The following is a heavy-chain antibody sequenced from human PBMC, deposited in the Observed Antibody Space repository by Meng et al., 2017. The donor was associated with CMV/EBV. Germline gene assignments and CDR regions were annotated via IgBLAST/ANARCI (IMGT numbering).Heavy chain of an antibody. CDR3: ARGYYDFWSGYYRAGWFDP. CDR2: INHSGST. J-gene: IGHJ5*02. CDR1: GFTFSGSA. Sequence: ESLKISCAASGFTFSGSAMHWVRQPPGKGLEWIGEINHSGSTNYNPSLKSRVTISVDTSKNQFSLKLSSVTAADTAVYYCARGYYDFWSGYYRAGWFDPWGQGTLGT. V-gene: IGHV4-34*01. D-gene: IGHD3-3*01.